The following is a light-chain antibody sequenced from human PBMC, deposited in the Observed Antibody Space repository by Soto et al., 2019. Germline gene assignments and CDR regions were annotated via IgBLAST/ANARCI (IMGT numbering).Light chain of an antibody. CDR1: QSVSSN. CDR2: GAS. Sequence: EIVMTQSPATLSVSPGERATLSCRASQSVSSNLAWYQKKPGQDPRLLIYGASTRATGIPARFSGSGSGTEFTLTISSLQSEDFAVYYCQQYNNWTAWTFGQGTKVEIK. V-gene: IGKV3-15*01. CDR3: QQYNNWTAWT. J-gene: IGKJ1*01.